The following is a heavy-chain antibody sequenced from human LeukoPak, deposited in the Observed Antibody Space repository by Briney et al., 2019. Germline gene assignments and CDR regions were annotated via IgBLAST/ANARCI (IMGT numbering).Heavy chain of an antibody. Sequence: SETLSLTCTVSGGSISSSSYYWGWIRQPPGKGLEWIGIIYYSGSTYYNPSLKSRVTMSVDTSKNQFSLKLSSVTAADTAVYYCARDRVAGSYYYYYMDVWGKGTTVTVSS. CDR3: ARDRVAGSYYYYYMDV. D-gene: IGHD6-19*01. V-gene: IGHV4-39*07. CDR1: GGSISSSSYY. CDR2: IYYSGST. J-gene: IGHJ6*03.